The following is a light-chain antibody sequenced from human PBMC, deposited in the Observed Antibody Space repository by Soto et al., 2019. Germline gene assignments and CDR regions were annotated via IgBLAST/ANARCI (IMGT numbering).Light chain of an antibody. Sequence: EIVLTQSPATLSVSPGERATLSCRASQAINNNVAWYQLKDGQVPRLLIYGASTRAADVPARFSGGGSGTELTLTISSLQSEDVEEYHCQQYNNWPQTFGQGTKVDIK. J-gene: IGKJ1*01. CDR3: QQYNNWPQT. CDR1: QAINNN. CDR2: GAS. V-gene: IGKV3-15*01.